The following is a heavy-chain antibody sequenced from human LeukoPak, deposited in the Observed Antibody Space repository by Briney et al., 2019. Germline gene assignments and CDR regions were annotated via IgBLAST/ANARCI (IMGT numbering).Heavy chain of an antibody. V-gene: IGHV3-21*01. Sequence: GGSLRLSCAASGFTFSTYPMDWVRQAPGKGLEWVSSLGGSSRSIYYADSVKGRFTISRDNAKNSLYLQMNSLRAEDTAVYYCARELAEGFDYWGQGTLVTVSS. J-gene: IGHJ4*02. CDR1: GFTFSTYP. D-gene: IGHD6-25*01. CDR2: LGGSSRSI. CDR3: ARELAEGFDY.